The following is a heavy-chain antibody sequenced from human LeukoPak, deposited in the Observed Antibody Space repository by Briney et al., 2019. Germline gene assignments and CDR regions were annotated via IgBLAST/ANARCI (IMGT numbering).Heavy chain of an antibody. CDR1: GFTFSNNW. D-gene: IGHD3-10*01. V-gene: IGHV3-7*01. CDR3: ARASNSGYFYGSGRYENWFDA. Sequence: PGGSLRVSCAASGFTFSNNWMNWVRQAPGKGLEWVGNINPGGTEKYYVDSVTGRFTISRDNAKNSLYLQMNSLRVEDTAVYYCARASNSGYFYGSGRYENWFDAWGQGTLVTVSS. CDR2: INPGGTEK. J-gene: IGHJ5*02.